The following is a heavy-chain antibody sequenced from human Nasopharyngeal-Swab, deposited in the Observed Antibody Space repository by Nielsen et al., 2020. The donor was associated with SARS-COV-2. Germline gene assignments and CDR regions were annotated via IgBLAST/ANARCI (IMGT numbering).Heavy chain of an antibody. CDR2: ISSSGSTI. D-gene: IGHD1-26*01. CDR3: ARAKSIVGATQYYFDY. J-gene: IGHJ4*02. Sequence: SLTLSCVASGLTFSGYYMSWIRQVPGKGLEWVSYISSSGSTIYYADSVKGRLIISRDNAKNSLYLQMNSLRAEDTVVYYCARAKSIVGATQYYFDYWGQGTLVTVSS. CDR1: GLTFSGYY. V-gene: IGHV3-11*04.